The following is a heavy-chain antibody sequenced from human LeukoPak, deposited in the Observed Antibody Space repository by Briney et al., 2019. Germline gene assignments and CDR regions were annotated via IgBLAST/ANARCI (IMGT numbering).Heavy chain of an antibody. D-gene: IGHD6-6*01. CDR1: GGSFSGYY. V-gene: IGHV4-34*01. J-gene: IGHJ4*02. CDR3: ARGLGSSSSGDRDY. CDR2: INHSGST. Sequence: SETLSLTCAVYGGSFSGYYWSWIRQPPGKGLEWSGEINHSGSTNYNPSLKSRVTISVDTSKNQFSLKLSSVTAADTAVYYCARGLGSSSSGDRDYWGQGTLVTVSS.